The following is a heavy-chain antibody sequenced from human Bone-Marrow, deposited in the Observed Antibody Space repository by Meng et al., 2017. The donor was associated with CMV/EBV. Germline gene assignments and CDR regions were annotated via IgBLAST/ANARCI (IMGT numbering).Heavy chain of an antibody. J-gene: IGHJ4*02. CDR1: GGNFRSYA. CDR3: ARVPDSRAPEDDY. CDR2: IIPMFKKT. D-gene: IGHD6-6*01. V-gene: IGHV1-69*05. Sequence: CTDSGGNFRSYAINWVRQGPGHGLDGIGNIIPMFKKTDYAQKFQGRVTITTGESSGTAFMDLSSLTPDDTAIYFCARVPDSRAPEDDYWGQGTLVTVSS.